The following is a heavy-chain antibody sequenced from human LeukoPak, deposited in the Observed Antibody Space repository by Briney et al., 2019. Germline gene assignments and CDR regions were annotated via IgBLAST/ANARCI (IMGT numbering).Heavy chain of an antibody. D-gene: IGHD2-15*01. J-gene: IGHJ6*02. CDR3: AREVGYCSGGSCPRYGMDV. CDR1: GFTFSSYS. CDR2: ISSSSSYI. V-gene: IGHV3-21*01. Sequence: PGGSLRLSCAASGFTFSSYSMNWVRQAPGKGLERVSSISSSSSYIYYADSVKGRFTISRDNAKNSLYLQMNSLRAEDTAVYYCAREVGYCSGGSCPRYGMDVWGQGTTVTVSS.